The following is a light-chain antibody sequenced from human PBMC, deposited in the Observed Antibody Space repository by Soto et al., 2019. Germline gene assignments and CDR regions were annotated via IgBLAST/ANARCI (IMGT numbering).Light chain of an antibody. CDR3: QQYNSYPLT. V-gene: IGKV1-5*03. Sequence: DILLTSSPATPSATGGDRFTITCRASQSIRSWLAWYQTKPGKAPKLLIYKASSLESGVPSRFSGSGSGTEFTFTICSLQPNEFTSYYCQQYNSYPLTFGGGTRWIS. CDR2: KAS. CDR1: QSIRSW. J-gene: IGKJ4*01.